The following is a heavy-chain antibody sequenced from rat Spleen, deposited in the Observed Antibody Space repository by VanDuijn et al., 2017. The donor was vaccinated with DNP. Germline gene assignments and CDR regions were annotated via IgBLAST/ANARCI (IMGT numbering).Heavy chain of an antibody. Sequence: EVQLVESGGGLVQPGRSLKLSCVASGFTFSDYHMAWVRQAPKKGLEWVASISHEGSSTYYGDSVKGRFTISRDNAKSTLYLQMNSLRSEDMATYYCARWNSGHFDYWGQGVMVTVSS. CDR2: ISHEGSST. D-gene: IGHD4-3*01. J-gene: IGHJ2*01. CDR3: ARWNSGHFDY. CDR1: GFTFSDYH. V-gene: IGHV5-22*01.